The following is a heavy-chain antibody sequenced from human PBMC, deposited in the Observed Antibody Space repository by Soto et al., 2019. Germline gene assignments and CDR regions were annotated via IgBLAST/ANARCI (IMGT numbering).Heavy chain of an antibody. D-gene: IGHD2-21*02. J-gene: IGHJ3*02. Sequence: QVQLQESGPGLVKPSETLSLTCTVPSGSIRTSYWTWSRQFPGKRLEWIAHIHNSGNTNSNPSLKSRVTISMDTSKNQISLRLTSVTAADTAMYYCARLQYTVVTPIDMWGQGTMVTVSS. CDR1: SGSIRTSY. CDR3: ARLQYTVVTPIDM. V-gene: IGHV4-59*01. CDR2: IHNSGNT.